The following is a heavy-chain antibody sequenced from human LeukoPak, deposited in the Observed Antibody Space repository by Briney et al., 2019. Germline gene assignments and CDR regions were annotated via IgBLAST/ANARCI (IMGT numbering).Heavy chain of an antibody. V-gene: IGHV3-49*03. Sequence: PGRSLRLSCTASGFTFGDYAMSWFRQAPGKGLERVGFIRSKVYGGTTEYAASVKGRFTISRDDSESIAYLQMNSLKSEDTAVYYCVRYSGDADYWGQGTLVTVSS. CDR1: GFTFGDYA. CDR2: IRSKVYGGTT. CDR3: VRYSGDADY. J-gene: IGHJ4*02. D-gene: IGHD5-12*01.